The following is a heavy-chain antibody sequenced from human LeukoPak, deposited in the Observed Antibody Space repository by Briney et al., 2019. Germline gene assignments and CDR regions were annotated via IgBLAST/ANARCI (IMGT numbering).Heavy chain of an antibody. CDR3: ARYSPYTIIDY. CDR2: IWYDGSKT. J-gene: IGHJ4*02. D-gene: IGHD5-24*01. V-gene: IGHV3-33*01. Sequence: GGSLRLSCATSGFTFRNYGMHWVRQAPGKGLEWVAIIWYDGSKTYYADSVKGRFTISRDSSKNTLYLQMNSLSAEDTAMYYCARYSPYTIIDYWGQGTLVTVSS. CDR1: GFTFRNYG.